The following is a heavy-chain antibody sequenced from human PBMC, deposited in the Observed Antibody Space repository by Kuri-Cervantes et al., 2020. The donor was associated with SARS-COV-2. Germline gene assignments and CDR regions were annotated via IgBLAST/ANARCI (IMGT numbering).Heavy chain of an antibody. CDR2: IYYSGST. Sequence: SETRSLTCTVSGGSISSSSYYWGWIRQPPGKGLEWIGSIYYSGSTYYNPSLQSRVTISVDTSKNQFSLKLSSVTAADTAVYYCARDLWGSPGYMDVWGKGTTVTVSS. CDR1: GGSISSSSYY. J-gene: IGHJ6*03. CDR3: ARDLWGSPGYMDV. V-gene: IGHV4-39*07. D-gene: IGHD3-16*01.